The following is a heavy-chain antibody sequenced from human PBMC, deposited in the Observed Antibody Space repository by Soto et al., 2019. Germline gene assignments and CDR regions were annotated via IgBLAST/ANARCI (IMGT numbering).Heavy chain of an antibody. J-gene: IGHJ5*02. CDR3: ARDKESSGYYEPFRWFDP. Sequence: QVQLQESGPGLVKPSETLSLTCTVSGGSISSYYWSWIRQPPGKGLELIGYIYYSGSTNYNPSLKSRVTISVDTSKNQFSLKLSSVTAADTAVYYCARDKESSGYYEPFRWFDPWGQGTLVTVSS. V-gene: IGHV4-59*01. CDR2: IYYSGST. CDR1: GGSISSYY. D-gene: IGHD3-22*01.